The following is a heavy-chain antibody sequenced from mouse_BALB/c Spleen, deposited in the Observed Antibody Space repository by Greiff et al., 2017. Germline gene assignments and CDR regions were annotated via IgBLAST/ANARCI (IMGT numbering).Heavy chain of an antibody. J-gene: IGHJ3*01. Sequence: VKLVESGPGLVAPSQSLSITCTVSGFSLTSYDISWIRQPPGKGLEWLGVIWTGGGTNYNSAFMSRLSISKDNSKSQVFLKMNSLQTDDTAIYYCVRDGGNDYDGFAYWGQGTLVTVSA. V-gene: IGHV2-9-2*01. CDR2: IWTGGGT. CDR1: GFSLTSYD. CDR3: VRDGGNDYDGFAY. D-gene: IGHD2-4*01.